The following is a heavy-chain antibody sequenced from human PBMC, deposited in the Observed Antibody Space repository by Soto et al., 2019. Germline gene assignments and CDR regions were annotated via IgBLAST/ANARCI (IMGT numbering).Heavy chain of an antibody. D-gene: IGHD1-1*01. Sequence: QVHLVQSGAEVKKPGASVKVSCKGSGYAFTTYGITWVRQAPGQGLEGMGWISANNGNTNYAQKLQGRVTVTRATATSTAYMGLRRLRSDDTAVYYCARGRYGDYWGQGALVTVSS. CDR3: ARGRYGDY. V-gene: IGHV1-18*01. CDR1: GYAFTTYG. J-gene: IGHJ4*02. CDR2: ISANNGNT.